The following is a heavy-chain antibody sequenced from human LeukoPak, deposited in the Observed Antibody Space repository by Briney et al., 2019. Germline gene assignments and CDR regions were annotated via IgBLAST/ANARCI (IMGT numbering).Heavy chain of an antibody. V-gene: IGHV1-69*05. J-gene: IGHJ6*03. CDR2: LIPHYGAT. CDR1: GGTFSSYA. D-gene: IGHD4-17*01. Sequence: SVKVSCKASGGTFSSYAISWVRQAPGQGLEWMRGLIPHYGATNYTQRFQGRITITTDESTTTAYMELSSLRSEDTAVYFCAVGDPFNYYMDLWGKGTTVTVCS. CDR3: AVGDPFNYYMDL.